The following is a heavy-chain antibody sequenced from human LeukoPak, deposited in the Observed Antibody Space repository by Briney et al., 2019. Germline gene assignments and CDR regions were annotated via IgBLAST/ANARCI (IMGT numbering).Heavy chain of an antibody. J-gene: IGHJ3*02. CDR1: GFTVSSSY. CDR2: IYTSGTT. D-gene: IGHD6-6*01. Sequence: PGGSLRLSCAASGFTVSSSYMSWVRQAPGEGLEWVSVIYTSGTTYYADSVKGRFTLSRDNSKNTLYLQMNSLRAEDTAVYYCARSSYSRSSGAFDIWGQGTLVTVSS. CDR3: ARSSYSRSSGAFDI. V-gene: IGHV3-66*02.